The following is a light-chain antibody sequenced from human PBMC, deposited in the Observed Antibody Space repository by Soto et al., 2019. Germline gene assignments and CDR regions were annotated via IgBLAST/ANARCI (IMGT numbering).Light chain of an antibody. CDR2: DAS. CDR3: QQYRMSPNT. Sequence: EIVLTQSPATLSLSPWGRASLSCGASQSVTNNYLAWYQQKPGLAPRLLIYDASYRANGIPDRFSGSGSGTDFTLTISRLEPEDFVVYYCQQYRMSPNTFGQGTRLEIK. V-gene: IGKV3D-20*01. J-gene: IGKJ5*01. CDR1: QSVTNNY.